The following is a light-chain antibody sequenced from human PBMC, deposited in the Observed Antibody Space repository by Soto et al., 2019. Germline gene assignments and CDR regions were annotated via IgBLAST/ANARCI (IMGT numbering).Light chain of an antibody. Sequence: DIQMTQSPSTLSASIGDRITISCRASQNIDTWLAWYQQRPGEAPKLLIYPASNLENGVPSRFSGSGSGTAFTLTIRSLQPEDFATYYCQQYSESSRSFGQGTQVE. V-gene: IGKV1-5*01. CDR2: PAS. CDR3: QQYSESSRS. CDR1: QNIDTW. J-gene: IGKJ1*01.